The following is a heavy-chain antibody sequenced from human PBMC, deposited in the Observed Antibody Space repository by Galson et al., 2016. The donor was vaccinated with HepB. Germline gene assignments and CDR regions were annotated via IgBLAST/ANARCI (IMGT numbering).Heavy chain of an antibody. CDR3: ARGLSMNWFDS. J-gene: IGHJ5*01. V-gene: IGHV3-74*01. CDR2: INTDGCGI. CDR1: GFTFSNSW. Sequence: SLRLSCAASGFTFSNSWMHWVRQAPGKGLVCVSRINTDGCGIAYADSVKGRFTISRDNAKNTLYLQMNSLRAEDTAVYYCARGLSMNWFDSWGQGTLVTVSS.